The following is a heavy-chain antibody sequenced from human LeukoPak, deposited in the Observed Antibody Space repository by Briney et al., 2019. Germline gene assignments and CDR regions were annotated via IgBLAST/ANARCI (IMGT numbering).Heavy chain of an antibody. V-gene: IGHV3-48*03. CDR3: ARPRAYYGMDV. Sequence: LGGSLRLSCAASGFTFSSYEMNWVRPAPGKGLEWVSYISCSGSIIYYTDSVKGRFTISRDNAKNSLYLQMNSLRAEDTAVYYCARPRAYYGMDVWGQGTTVTVS. CDR1: GFTFSSYE. J-gene: IGHJ6*02. CDR2: ISCSGSII.